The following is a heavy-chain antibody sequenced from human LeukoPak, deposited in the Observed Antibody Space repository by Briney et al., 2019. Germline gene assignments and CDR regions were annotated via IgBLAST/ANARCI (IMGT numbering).Heavy chain of an antibody. CDR2: INHSGST. Sequence: PSETLSLTCAVYGGSFSGYYWSWIRQPPGKGLEWIGEINHSGSTNYNPSLKSRVTISVDTSKNQFSLKLSSVTAEDTAVYYCAREWELAAGDYWGQGTLVTVSS. J-gene: IGHJ4*02. D-gene: IGHD1-26*01. CDR1: GGSFSGYY. CDR3: AREWELAAGDY. V-gene: IGHV4-34*01.